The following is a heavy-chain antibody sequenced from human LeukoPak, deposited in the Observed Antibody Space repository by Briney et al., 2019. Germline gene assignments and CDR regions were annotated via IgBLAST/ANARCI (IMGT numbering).Heavy chain of an antibody. J-gene: IGHJ3*02. CDR1: GGSISSSSYY. Sequence: PSETLSLTCTVSGGSISSSSYYWGWIRQPPGKGLEWIGSIYYSGSTYYNPSLKSRVTISVDTTKNQFSLKLSSVTAADTAVYYCARYQEYYYDSSGYYPSHAFDIWGQGTMVTVSS. CDR3: ARYQEYYYDSSGYYPSHAFDI. D-gene: IGHD3-22*01. V-gene: IGHV4-39*07. CDR2: IYYSGST.